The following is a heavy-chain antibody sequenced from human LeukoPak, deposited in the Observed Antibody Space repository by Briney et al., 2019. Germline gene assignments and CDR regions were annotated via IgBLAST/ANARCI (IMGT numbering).Heavy chain of an antibody. J-gene: IGHJ3*02. D-gene: IGHD6-6*01. CDR1: GGSISSYY. CDR2: IYYSGST. V-gene: IGHV4-59*01. CDR3: ARDFGDSSSPDAFDI. Sequence: PSETLSLTCTVSGGSISSYYWSWIRQPPGKGLDWIGYIYYSGSTNYNPSLKSRVTISVDTSKNQFSLKLSSVTAADTAVYYCARDFGDSSSPDAFDIWGQGTMVTVSS.